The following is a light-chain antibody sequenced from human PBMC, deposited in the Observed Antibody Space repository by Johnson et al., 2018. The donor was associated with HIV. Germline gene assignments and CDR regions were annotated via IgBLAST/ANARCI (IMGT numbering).Light chain of an antibody. Sequence: QSVLTQPPSVSAAPGQKVTISCSGSSSNIGNNYVSWYQQLPGTAPKLLIYDHNKRPSGIPDRFPGSKSGTSATLGITGLQTGDEADYYCGTWDSSLSAGRVFGTGTKVTVL. CDR3: GTWDSSLSAGRV. CDR1: SSNIGNNY. J-gene: IGLJ1*01. V-gene: IGLV1-51*01. CDR2: DHN.